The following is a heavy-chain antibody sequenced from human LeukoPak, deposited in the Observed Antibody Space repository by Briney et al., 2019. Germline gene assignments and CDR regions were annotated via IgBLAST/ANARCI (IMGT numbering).Heavy chain of an antibody. V-gene: IGHV4-34*01. D-gene: IGHD3-16*01. J-gene: IGHJ3*02. CDR1: GGSFSGYY. CDR3: ARRSSLYSYGSIGAFDI. Sequence: KASETLSLTCAVYGGSFSGYYWSWIRQPPGKGLEWIGEINHSGSTNYNPSLKSRVTISVDTSKNQFSLKLSSVTAADTAVYYCARRSSLYSYGSIGAFDIWGPGTVVSVSS. CDR2: INHSGST.